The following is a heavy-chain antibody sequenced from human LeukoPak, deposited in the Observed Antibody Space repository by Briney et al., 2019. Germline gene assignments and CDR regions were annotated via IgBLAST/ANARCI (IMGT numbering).Heavy chain of an antibody. CDR2: INTNTGNP. J-gene: IGHJ4*02. CDR1: GYTFTSYA. D-gene: IGHD2-21*01. V-gene: IGHV7-4-1*02. CDR3: ARSIEGPPVDY. Sequence: ASVKVSCKASGYTFTSYAMNWVRQAPGQGVEWMGWINTNTGNPTYAQGFTGRFVFSLDTSLSTAYLQISSLKAEDTAVYYCARSIEGPPVDYWGQGTLVTVSS.